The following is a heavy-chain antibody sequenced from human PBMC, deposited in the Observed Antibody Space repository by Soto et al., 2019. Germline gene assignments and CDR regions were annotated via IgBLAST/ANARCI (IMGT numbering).Heavy chain of an antibody. CDR1: GGSISSSSYY. Sequence: SETLSLTCTVSGGSISSSSYYWGWIRQPPGKGLEWIGSIYYSGSTYYNPSLKSRVTISVDTSKNQFSLKLSSVTAADTAVYYCVRHPAFIVVVPAAPNWLDLWGQGTLVTSPQ. J-gene: IGHJ5*02. CDR2: IYYSGST. D-gene: IGHD2-2*01. CDR3: VRHPAFIVVVPAAPNWLDL. V-gene: IGHV4-39*01.